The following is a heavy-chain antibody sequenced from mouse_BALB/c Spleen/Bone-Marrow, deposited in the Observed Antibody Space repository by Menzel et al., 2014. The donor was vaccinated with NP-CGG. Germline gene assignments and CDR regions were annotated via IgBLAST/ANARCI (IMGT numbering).Heavy chain of an antibody. D-gene: IGHD1-1*01. CDR2: IWPGDGDT. V-gene: IGHV1-80*01. Sequence: QVQLQQSGAELVRPGSSVKISCKASGYEFSSYWMNWVKQRPGQGLEWIGLIWPGDGDTNYNGKFKGKATLTADKSSSTTYMQLSSLTSEDSAVYFCARWDYGNRGEFYFDYWGQGTTLTVSS. CDR3: ARWDYGNRGEFYFDY. J-gene: IGHJ2*01. CDR1: GYEFSSYW.